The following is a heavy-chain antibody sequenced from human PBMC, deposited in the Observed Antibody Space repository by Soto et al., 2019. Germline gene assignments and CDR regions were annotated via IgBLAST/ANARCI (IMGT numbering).Heavy chain of an antibody. J-gene: IGHJ6*02. CDR1: GYTFTSYG. V-gene: IGHV1-18*01. Sequence: GASVKVSCKASGYTFTSYGISWVRQAPGQGLEWMGWISAYNGNTNYAQKLQGRVTMTTDTSTSTAYMELRSLRSDDTAVYYCARANGRQPYYYYYGMDVWGQGTTVTVSS. D-gene: IGHD1-26*01. CDR3: ARANGRQPYYYYYGMDV. CDR2: ISAYNGNT.